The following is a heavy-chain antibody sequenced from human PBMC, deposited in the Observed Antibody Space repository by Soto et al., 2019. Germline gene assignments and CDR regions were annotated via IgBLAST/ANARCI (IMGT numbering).Heavy chain of an antibody. CDR2: ISYDGNRI. Sequence: QVQLVESGGGVVQRGESLRLSCAASGFTFSTYSMNWVRQSPGKGLEWVAVISYDGNRIYYADSVKGRFTISRDNAKNTMCLQMSGLRPEDTAIYYCARGLVVTAKGWFDLWGQGTQVTVSS. CDR1: GFTFSTYS. CDR3: ARGLVVTAKGWFDL. V-gene: IGHV3-30-3*02. D-gene: IGHD2-21*02. J-gene: IGHJ5*02.